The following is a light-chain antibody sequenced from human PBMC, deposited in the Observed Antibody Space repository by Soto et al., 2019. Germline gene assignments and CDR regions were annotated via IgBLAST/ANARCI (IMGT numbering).Light chain of an antibody. J-gene: IGLJ1*01. V-gene: IGLV2-11*01. CDR3: CSYAGRYTYV. CDR1: SSDVGGYNY. CDR2: DVS. Sequence: QSALTQPRSVSGSPGQSVTISCTGASSDVGGYNYVSWYQQHPGKAPKLMIYDVSKRPSGVPDRFSGSKSGNTASQTISGLQTEDEADYYCCSYAGRYTYVFGTGTKLTVL.